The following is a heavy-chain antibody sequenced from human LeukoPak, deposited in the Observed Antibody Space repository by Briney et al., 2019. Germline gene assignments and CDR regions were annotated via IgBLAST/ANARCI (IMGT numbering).Heavy chain of an antibody. CDR2: IYSGGST. Sequence: PGGSLRLSCAASGFTVSSNYMSWVRQAPGKGPEWVSVIYSGGSTYYADSVKGRFTISRDNSKNTLYLQMNSLRAEDTAVYYCARPLYSSGWSFDYWGQGTLVTVSS. V-gene: IGHV3-53*01. CDR3: ARPLYSSGWSFDY. D-gene: IGHD6-19*01. J-gene: IGHJ4*02. CDR1: GFTVSSNY.